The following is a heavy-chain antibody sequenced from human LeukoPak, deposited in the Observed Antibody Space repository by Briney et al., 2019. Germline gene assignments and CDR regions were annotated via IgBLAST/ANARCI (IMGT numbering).Heavy chain of an antibody. Sequence: GGSLRLSCAASGFTFSRYAMSWVRQAPGKGLEWVSAISRSGGTTYYADSVKGRSTISRDNSKNTLYLQMSSLRAEDTAIYYCAKPYYYDSTGYEYYYYGMDVWGQGTTVTVTS. CDR3: AKPYYYDSTGYEYYYYGMDV. CDR1: GFTFSRYA. CDR2: ISRSGGTT. V-gene: IGHV3-23*01. J-gene: IGHJ6*02. D-gene: IGHD3-22*01.